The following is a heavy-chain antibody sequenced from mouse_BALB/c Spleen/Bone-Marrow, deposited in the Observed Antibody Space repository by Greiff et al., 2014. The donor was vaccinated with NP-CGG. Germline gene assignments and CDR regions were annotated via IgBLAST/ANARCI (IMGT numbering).Heavy chain of an antibody. CDR3: ARASVVPYYFDF. CDR1: GYTFINYW. Sequence: VMLVESGAELMKPGASVKISCKAPGYTFINYWIDWVKQRPGHGLEWIGEILPGSGTANYNEKFKGKATFTADTSSNTAYMQLSSLTSEDSALYYCARASVVPYYFDFWGQGTTLTVSS. D-gene: IGHD1-1*01. CDR2: ILPGSGTA. V-gene: IGHV1-9*01. J-gene: IGHJ2*01.